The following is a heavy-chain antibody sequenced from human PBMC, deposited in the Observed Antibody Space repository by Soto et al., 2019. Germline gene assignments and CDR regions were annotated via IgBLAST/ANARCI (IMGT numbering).Heavy chain of an antibody. J-gene: IGHJ4*02. CDR1: GFTFSSYA. CDR3: AKRNLVVRPPFDY. Sequence: EVQLLESGGGLVQPGGSLRLSCAASGFTFSSYAMSWVRQAPGKGLEWVSTISGSGGGIYYADSVKGRFTISRDNSKNTLDLQMNSLRAADTAVYYCAKRNLVVRPPFDYWGQGTLVTVSS. V-gene: IGHV3-23*01. CDR2: ISGSGGGI. D-gene: IGHD2-15*01.